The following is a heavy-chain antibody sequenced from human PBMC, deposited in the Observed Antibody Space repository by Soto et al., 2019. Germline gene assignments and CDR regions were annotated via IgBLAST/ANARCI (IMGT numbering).Heavy chain of an antibody. CDR1: GYTFTSYD. CDR3: ARCHGVAAGTTDFDY. Sequence: QVQLVQSGAEVKKPGASVKVSCKASGYTFTSYDINWVRQATGQGLEWMGWMNPNSGNTGYAQKFQGRVAMTRNTSISTAYMEVSSLRSEDTAVYYCARCHGVAAGTTDFDYWGQGTLVTVSP. J-gene: IGHJ4*02. D-gene: IGHD6-13*01. V-gene: IGHV1-8*01. CDR2: MNPNSGNT.